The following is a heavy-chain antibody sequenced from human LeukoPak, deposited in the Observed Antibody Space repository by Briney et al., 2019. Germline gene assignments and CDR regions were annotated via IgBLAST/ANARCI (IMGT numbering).Heavy chain of an antibody. CDR2: IYTRGTT. Sequence: PSETLSLTCTVSGGSISSGSYYWSWIRQPAGKGLEWIGRIYTRGTTSYNPSLKSRVTISVDTSKNQFSLKLSSVTAAGTAVYYCARGYWFYFDYWGQGTLVTVSS. CDR1: GGSISSGSYY. CDR3: ARGYWFYFDY. V-gene: IGHV4-61*02. D-gene: IGHD2-8*02. J-gene: IGHJ4*02.